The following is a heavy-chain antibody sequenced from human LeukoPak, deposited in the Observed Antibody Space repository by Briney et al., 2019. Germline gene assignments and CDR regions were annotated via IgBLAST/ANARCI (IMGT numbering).Heavy chain of an antibody. CDR3: TTGSLAAAGTYY. Sequence: PGGSLRLSCAASGFTFSSYAMHWVRQAPGKGLEWVGRIKSKTDGGTTDYAAPVKGRFTISRDDSKNTLYLQMNSLKTEDTAVYYCTTGSLAAAGTYYWGQGTLVTVSS. CDR2: IKSKTDGGTT. V-gene: IGHV3-15*01. J-gene: IGHJ4*02. D-gene: IGHD6-13*01. CDR1: GFTFSSYA.